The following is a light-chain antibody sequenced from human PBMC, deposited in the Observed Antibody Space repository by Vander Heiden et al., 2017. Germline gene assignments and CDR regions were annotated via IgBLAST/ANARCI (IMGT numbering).Light chain of an antibody. V-gene: IGKV4-1*01. J-gene: IGKJ1*01. CDR1: QSVLYSSNNKNY. CDR3: QQYYSTPWT. Sequence: DIVMTQSPDSLAVCLGERATINCKSSQSVLYSSNNKNYLAWYQQKPGQPPKVLIYWASTRESGVPDRFSGSGSGTDFTLTISSLQAEDVAVYYCQQYYSTPWTFGQGTKVEIK. CDR2: WAS.